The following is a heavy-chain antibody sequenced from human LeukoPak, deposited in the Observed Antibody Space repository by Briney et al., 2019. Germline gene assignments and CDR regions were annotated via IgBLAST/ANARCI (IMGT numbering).Heavy chain of an antibody. Sequence: GGSLRLSCAASGFTFSSYAMHWVRQAPGKGLEWVAVISYDGSNKYYADSVKGRFTISRDNSKNTLYLQMNSLRAEDAAVYYCARWDDSSGYYYPGQGGHFDYWGQGTLVTVSS. D-gene: IGHD3-22*01. CDR2: ISYDGSNK. CDR1: GFTFSSYA. V-gene: IGHV3-30*01. CDR3: ARWDDSSGYYYPGQGGHFDY. J-gene: IGHJ4*02.